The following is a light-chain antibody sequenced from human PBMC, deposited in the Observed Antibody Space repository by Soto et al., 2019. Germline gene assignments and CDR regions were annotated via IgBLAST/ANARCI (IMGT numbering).Light chain of an antibody. J-gene: IGKJ1*01. CDR2: GAS. CDR3: QQYNNWPPT. V-gene: IGKV3-15*01. Sequence: EIVMTQSPATLSVSPGERATLSCRASQSVNSALAWYQQKPGQVPRLLIYGASTRATGIPARFSGSGSGTEFTLTISSLQSEDFAVYYCQQYNNWPPTFGQGTKVEIK. CDR1: QSVNSA.